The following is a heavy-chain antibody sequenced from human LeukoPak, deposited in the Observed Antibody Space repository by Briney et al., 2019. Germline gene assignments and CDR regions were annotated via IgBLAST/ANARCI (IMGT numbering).Heavy chain of an antibody. V-gene: IGHV4-34*01. J-gene: IGHJ4*02. D-gene: IGHD3-10*01. CDR2: INHSGST. CDR3: ARGRVRMVRGVMGPSFDY. Sequence: SETLSLTCAVYGGSFSGYYWSWIRQPPGKGLEWIGEINHSGSTNYNPSLKSRVTISVDTSKNQFSLKLSSVTAADTAVYYCARGRVRMVRGVMGPSFDYWGQGTLVTVSS. CDR1: GGSFSGYY.